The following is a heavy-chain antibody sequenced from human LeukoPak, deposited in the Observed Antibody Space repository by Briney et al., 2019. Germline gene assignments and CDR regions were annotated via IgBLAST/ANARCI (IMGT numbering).Heavy chain of an antibody. CDR3: ARVMYYDILTGYSALDY. CDR2: ISAYNGNT. D-gene: IGHD3-9*01. J-gene: IGHJ4*02. V-gene: IGHV1-18*04. CDR1: RYTFTSYG. Sequence: ASVKVSCKASRYTFTSYGISWVRQAPGQGLEWMGWISAYNGNTNYAQKLQGRVTMTTDTSTSTAYMELRSLRSDDTAVYYCARVMYYDILTGYSALDYWGQGALVTASS.